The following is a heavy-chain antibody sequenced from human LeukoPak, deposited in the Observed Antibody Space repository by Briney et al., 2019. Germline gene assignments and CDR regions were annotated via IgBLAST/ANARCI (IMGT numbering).Heavy chain of an antibody. CDR1: GFTVSSYY. V-gene: IGHV3-66*01. CDR3: ARSYSNHLFGMDV. J-gene: IGHJ6*02. CDR2: MYSGGST. Sequence: GRSLRLSCAASGFTVSSYYMTWVRQAPGKGLEWVSVMYSGGSTYYADSVKGRVAISRDNSQNTVFLQMNSVRVEDTAVYYCARSYSNHLFGMDVWGQGSAVTVSS. D-gene: IGHD4-11*01.